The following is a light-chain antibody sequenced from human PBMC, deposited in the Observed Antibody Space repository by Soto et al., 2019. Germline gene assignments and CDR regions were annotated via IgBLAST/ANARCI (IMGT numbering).Light chain of an antibody. V-gene: IGKV3-15*01. J-gene: IGKJ2*03. CDR3: QQYSNWSLYS. CDR2: DAS. CDR1: QSVSNN. Sequence: EIVMTQSPATLSVSPGVRATLSCRASQSVSNNLAWYQQKPGQAPRLLMYDASTRATGIPARFSGSGSEMEFTLTISSLQSEDVAVYYGQQYSNWSLYSFGQGTRLEIK.